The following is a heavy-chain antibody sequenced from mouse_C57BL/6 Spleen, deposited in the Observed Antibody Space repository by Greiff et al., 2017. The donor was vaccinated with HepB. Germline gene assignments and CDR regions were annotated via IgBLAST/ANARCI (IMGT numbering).Heavy chain of an antibody. J-gene: IGHJ3*01. Sequence: EVMLVESGGGLVQPGESLKLTCAASGFTFSDYYMCWVRQTPEKRLEWVAYISNGGGSTYYPDTVKGRFTSSRDNAKNSLYLQMSRLKSEDTARYCSSRTLYYGSSSAFAYWGQGTPVTVAT. D-gene: IGHD1-1*01. CDR3: SRTLYYGSSSAFAY. V-gene: IGHV5-12*01. CDR1: GFTFSDYY. CDR2: ISNGGGST.